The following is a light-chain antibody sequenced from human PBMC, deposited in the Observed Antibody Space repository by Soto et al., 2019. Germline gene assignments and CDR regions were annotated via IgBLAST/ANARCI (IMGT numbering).Light chain of an antibody. Sequence: EIVMTQSPATLSVSPGERATLSCRASQSVSSNLAWYQQKPGQAPRLLIYGASTRATGIPARFSGSRSGTVFTLSISSLQSEDFAVYYCQQYNNRPPGTFGQGTKVEIK. CDR1: QSVSSN. J-gene: IGKJ1*01. V-gene: IGKV3-15*01. CDR2: GAS. CDR3: QQYNNRPPGT.